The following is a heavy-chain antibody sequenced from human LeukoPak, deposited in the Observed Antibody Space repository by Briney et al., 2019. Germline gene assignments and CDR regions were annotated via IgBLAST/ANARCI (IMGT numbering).Heavy chain of an antibody. Sequence: GGSLRLSCAASGFTFNRYRMHWVRQAPGKGLEWVAVISYDGRYQFYADSVKGRFTVSRDNSKNTLFLQMNSLRAEDTAVYHCARMMTGFDGSGHDIQRGAFDIWGQGTMVTVS. D-gene: IGHD5-12*01. V-gene: IGHV3-30*04. J-gene: IGHJ3*02. CDR2: ISYDGRYQ. CDR1: GFTFNRYR. CDR3: ARMMTGFDGSGHDIQRGAFDI.